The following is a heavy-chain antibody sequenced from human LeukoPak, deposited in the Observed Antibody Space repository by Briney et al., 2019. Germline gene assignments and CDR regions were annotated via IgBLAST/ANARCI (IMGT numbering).Heavy chain of an antibody. D-gene: IGHD3-22*01. V-gene: IGHV4-59*01. CDR2: IYYSGST. CDR3: ARYYYDSSGYYVLDY. Sequence: PSETLSLTXTVSGGSISSYYWSWIRQPPGKGLEWIGYIYYSGSTNYNPSLKSRVTISVDTSKNQFSLKLSSVTAADTAVYYCARYYYDSSGYYVLDYWGQGTLVTVSS. CDR1: GGSISSYY. J-gene: IGHJ4*02.